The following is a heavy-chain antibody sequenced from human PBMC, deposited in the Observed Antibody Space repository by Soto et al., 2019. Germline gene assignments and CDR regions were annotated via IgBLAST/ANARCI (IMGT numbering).Heavy chain of an antibody. CDR3: GRDTGDYDSSGYTSRPFGYYYGVDV. V-gene: IGHV3-33*01. CDR2: IWYDGSKK. J-gene: IGHJ6*01. D-gene: IGHD3-22*01. CDR1: GFTFSSYG. Sequence: QVQLVESGGGVVQPGRSLRLSCAASGFTFSSYGMHWVRQAPGKGLEWVAGIWYDGSKKYYADSVKGRFTISRDKSKNTLDLKMNTLRAEVTAVYYCGRDTGDYDSSGYTSRPFGYYYGVDVWGQGTTVTVSS.